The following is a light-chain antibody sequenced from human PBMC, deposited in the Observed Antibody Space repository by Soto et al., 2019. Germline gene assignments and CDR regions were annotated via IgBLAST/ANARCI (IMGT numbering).Light chain of an antibody. J-gene: IGLJ1*01. CDR3: AAWDDSLSGSFV. CDR1: SSNIGSNY. Sequence: QSVLTRPPSASGTAGRRVAMSCSGSSSNIGSNYVYLYQQLPGTAPKLLIYGNYQRPSGVPDRFSGSKSGTSATLAISGLRSEDEADYFCAAWDDSLSGSFVFATGTKVTVL. CDR2: GNY. V-gene: IGLV1-47*02.